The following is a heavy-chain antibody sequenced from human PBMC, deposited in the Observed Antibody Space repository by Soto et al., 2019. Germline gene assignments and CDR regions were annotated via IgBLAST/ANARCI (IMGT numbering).Heavy chain of an antibody. CDR1: GDSVSSNSAA. D-gene: IGHD2-2*01. CDR2: TYYRSKWYN. Sequence: SQTLSLTCAISGDSVSSNSAAWNWIRQSPSRGLEWLGRTYYRSKWYNDYAVSVKSRITINPDTSKNQFSLQLNSVTPEDTAVYYCARGEYCSSTSCFPWPYYYYYMDVWGKGTTVTVSS. V-gene: IGHV6-1*01. CDR3: ARGEYCSSTSCFPWPYYYYYMDV. J-gene: IGHJ6*03.